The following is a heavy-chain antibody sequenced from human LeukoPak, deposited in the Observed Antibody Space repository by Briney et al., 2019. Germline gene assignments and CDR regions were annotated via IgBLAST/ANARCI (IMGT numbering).Heavy chain of an antibody. Sequence: PGGSLRLSCTASGFTFGDYAMSWVRQAPGKGLEWVGFIRSKAYGGTTEYAASVKGRFTISRDDSKSIAYLQMNSLKTEDTAVYYCTRDQAPPDYWGQGTLVTVSS. CDR1: GFTFGDYA. J-gene: IGHJ4*02. CDR3: TRDQAPPDY. CDR2: IRSKAYGGTT. V-gene: IGHV3-49*04.